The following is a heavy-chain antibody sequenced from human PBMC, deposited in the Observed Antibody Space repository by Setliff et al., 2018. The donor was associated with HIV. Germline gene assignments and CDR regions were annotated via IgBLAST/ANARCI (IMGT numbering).Heavy chain of an antibody. Sequence: PGGSLRLSCAASGFTFSSNAIHWVRQAPGKGLEWVAVISYDGSNKYYADSVNGRFTISRDNSKNTLSLQINSLRGEDTAVYYCAKEGTYRGYSYGYSYYLDYWGQGTLVTVSS. J-gene: IGHJ4*02. CDR1: GFTFSSNA. D-gene: IGHD5-18*01. CDR2: ISYDGSNK. CDR3: AKEGTYRGYSYGYSYYLDY. V-gene: IGHV3-30*04.